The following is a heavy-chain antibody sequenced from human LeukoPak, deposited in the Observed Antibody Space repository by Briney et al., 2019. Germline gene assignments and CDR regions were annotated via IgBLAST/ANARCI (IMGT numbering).Heavy chain of an antibody. CDR3: ARGPGSWYGPQPNEDY. Sequence: GGSLRLSCAASGFTFSSYWMSWVRQAPGKGLEWVANIKQDGSEKYYVDSVKGRFTISRDNAKNSLYLQMNSLRAEDTAVYYCARGPGSWYGPQPNEDYWGQGTLVTVSS. CDR2: IKQDGSEK. D-gene: IGHD6-13*01. CDR1: GFTFSSYW. V-gene: IGHV3-7*01. J-gene: IGHJ4*02.